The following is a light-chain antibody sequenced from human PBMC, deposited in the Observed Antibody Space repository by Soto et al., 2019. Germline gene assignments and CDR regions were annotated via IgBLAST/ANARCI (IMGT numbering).Light chain of an antibody. V-gene: IGLV2-14*01. CDR1: SIDIGGYNY. J-gene: IGLJ2*01. Sequence: QSALTQPASVSGSPGQSITISCTGTSIDIGGYNYVSWYQLHPGKAPKLMIYEVTNRPSGVSNRFSGSKSGNSASLTISGLQADDGADYYCSSDSSSSTLVVFGGGTNLTVL. CDR2: EVT. CDR3: SSDSSSSTLVV.